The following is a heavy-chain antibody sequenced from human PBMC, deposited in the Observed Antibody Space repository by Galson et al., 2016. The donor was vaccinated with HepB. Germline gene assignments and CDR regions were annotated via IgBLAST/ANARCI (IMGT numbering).Heavy chain of an antibody. CDR1: GYSFSSSW. CDR3: VRGGDFWSGYPDY. D-gene: IGHD3-3*01. CDR2: IYPRDSDT. Sequence: QSGAEVKKPGESLKISCKASGYSFSSSWIAWVCQMPGKGLERMGVIYPRDSDTRYSPSFQGQVSISADKSISTAYLQWSSLKASDTAMYFCVRGGDFWSGYPDYWGQGTLVTVSS. J-gene: IGHJ4*02. V-gene: IGHV5-51*01.